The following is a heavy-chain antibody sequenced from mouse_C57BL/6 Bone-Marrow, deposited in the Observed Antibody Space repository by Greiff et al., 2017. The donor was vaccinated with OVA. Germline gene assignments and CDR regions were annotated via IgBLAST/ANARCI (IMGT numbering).Heavy chain of an antibody. CDR3: TTPTVVEVPY. D-gene: IGHD1-1*01. V-gene: IGHV14-4*01. CDR1: GFNIKDDY. Sequence: EVKLQESGAELVRPGASVKLSCTASGFNIKDDYMHWVKQRPEQGLEWIGWIDPENGDTEYASKFQGKATITADTSSNTAYLQLSSLTSEDTAVYYCTTPTVVEVPYWGQGTLVTVSA. CDR2: IDPENGDT. J-gene: IGHJ3*01.